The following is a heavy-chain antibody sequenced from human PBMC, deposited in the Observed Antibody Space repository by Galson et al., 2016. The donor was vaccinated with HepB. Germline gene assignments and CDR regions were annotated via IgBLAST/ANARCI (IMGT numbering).Heavy chain of an antibody. J-gene: IGHJ4*02. CDR2: IPYDGNDK. Sequence: SLRLSCAASGFTFSSYAIHWVRQAPGKGLEWVAVIPYDGNDKYYADSVTGRFTISRDDSKNTLYLQMNNVRADDTAVYYCAKWAGVCDHTYCSRSSSWFSLDHWGQGTRVTVSS. CDR1: GFTFSSYA. D-gene: IGHD6-13*01. CDR3: AKWAGVCDHTYCSRSSSWFSLDH. V-gene: IGHV3-30*18.